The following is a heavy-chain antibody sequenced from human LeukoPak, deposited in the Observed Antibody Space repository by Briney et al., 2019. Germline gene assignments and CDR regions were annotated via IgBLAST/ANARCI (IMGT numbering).Heavy chain of an antibody. CDR2: IYPGGSDT. CDR1: GYSFTSYW. Sequence: GESLKISCKGSGYSFTSYWIGWVRQMPGKGLEWMGIIYPGGSDTRYSPSFQGQVTISANKSISTAYLQWSSLKASDTAMYYCARAYYDFWSGYPRADNWFDPWGQGTLVTVSS. J-gene: IGHJ5*02. D-gene: IGHD3-3*01. CDR3: ARAYYDFWSGYPRADNWFDP. V-gene: IGHV5-51*01.